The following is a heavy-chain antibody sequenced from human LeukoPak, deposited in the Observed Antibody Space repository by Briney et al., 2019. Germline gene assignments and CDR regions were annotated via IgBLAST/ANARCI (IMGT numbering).Heavy chain of an antibody. Sequence: SETLSLTCTVSGGSISSCYWSWIRQPAGKGLEWIGRIYTSGSTNYNPSLKSRVTISVDKSKNQFSLKLSSVTAADTAVYYCARDGSYPFDYWGQGTLVTVSS. V-gene: IGHV4-4*07. D-gene: IGHD1-26*01. CDR2: IYTSGST. J-gene: IGHJ4*02. CDR1: GGSISSCY. CDR3: ARDGSYPFDY.